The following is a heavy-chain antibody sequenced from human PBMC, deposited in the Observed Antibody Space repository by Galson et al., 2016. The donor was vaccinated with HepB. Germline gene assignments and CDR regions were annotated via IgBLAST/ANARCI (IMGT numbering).Heavy chain of an antibody. CDR1: GASISDSNW. J-gene: IGHJ5*02. CDR2: IYHTGTS. CDR3: ARATVIPGARMVFDP. Sequence: SETLSLTCDVSGASISDSNWWTWVRQVPGKGLEWIGEIYHTGTSNNNPFLNSRFTLSLDKSRNQFSLNIPSVTAADTAVYYCARATVIPGARMVFDPWGQGTLVTVSS. V-gene: IGHV4-4*02. D-gene: IGHD2-2*01.